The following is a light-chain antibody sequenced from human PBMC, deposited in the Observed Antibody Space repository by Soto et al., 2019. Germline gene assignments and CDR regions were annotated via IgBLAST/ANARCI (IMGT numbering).Light chain of an antibody. CDR2: DAS. CDR3: QQYNNWPWT. J-gene: IGKJ1*01. V-gene: IGKV3-15*01. Sequence: EIVMTQSPATLSVSPGERATLSCRASQYIGSAVAWYHQRSGQAPSLLIFDASIRVPTTPARFSGSGSGTEFPPTTSSLKSEDFAVYSCQQYNNWPWTFGQGPRWIS. CDR1: QYIGSA.